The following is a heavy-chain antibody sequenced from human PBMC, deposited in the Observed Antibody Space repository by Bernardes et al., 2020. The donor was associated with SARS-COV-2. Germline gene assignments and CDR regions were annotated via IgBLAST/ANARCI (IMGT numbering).Heavy chain of an antibody. Sequence: SETLSLTCTVSGDSISSSNYCCGWIRQPPGKGLEWIGSTHYSGSTDYTPSLQSRVTISVDMSKNQFSLRLSSVTAADTAVYYCARDRPQGYYGMDVWGQGTTVTVSS. CDR3: ARDRPQGYYGMDV. CDR1: GDSISSSNYC. J-gene: IGHJ6*02. CDR2: THYSGST. V-gene: IGHV4-39*02.